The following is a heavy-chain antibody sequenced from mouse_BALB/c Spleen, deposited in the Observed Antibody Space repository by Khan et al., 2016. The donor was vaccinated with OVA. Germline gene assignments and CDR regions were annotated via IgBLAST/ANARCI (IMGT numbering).Heavy chain of an antibody. CDR2: IDPENGNT. V-gene: IGHV14-1*02. CDR1: GFNIKDTY. D-gene: IGHD2-13*01. CDR3: TRACDSPEFAY. J-gene: IGHJ3*01. Sequence: VQLKESGAELVRPGALVKLSCTASGFNIKDTYMHWVKQRPEQGLVWIGRIDPENGNTIYDPKFQGKARLTSDTSSHTAYLQLSSLTSEDTAVYCGTRACDSPEFAYWGEGTLVTVSA.